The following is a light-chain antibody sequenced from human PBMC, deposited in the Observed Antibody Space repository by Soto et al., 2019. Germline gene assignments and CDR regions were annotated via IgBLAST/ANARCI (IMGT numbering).Light chain of an antibody. CDR3: CSYAGSSTFV. Sequence: QSALTQPASVSGSPGQSITLSCTGTSSDLGSYNLVSWYQQHPGKAPKLMIYEGSKRPSGVSYRFSGSKSGNTASLTISGLQTEDEADYYCCSYAGSSTFVFVTGTKVTVL. CDR1: SSDLGSYNL. V-gene: IGLV2-23*01. CDR2: EGS. J-gene: IGLJ1*01.